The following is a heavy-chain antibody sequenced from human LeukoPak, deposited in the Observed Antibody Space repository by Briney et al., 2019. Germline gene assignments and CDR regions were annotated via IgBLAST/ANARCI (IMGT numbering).Heavy chain of an antibody. J-gene: IGHJ6*02. CDR1: GFTFSSYA. V-gene: IGHV3-64*01. CDR2: ISSNGGST. CDR3: ARALGYPPYYYYGMDV. D-gene: IGHD1-1*01. Sequence: GGSLRLSCAASGFTFSSYAMHWVRQAPGKGLEYVSAISSNGGSTYYANSVKGGFTISRDNSKNTLYLQMGSLRAEDMAVYYCARALGYPPYYYYGMDVWGQGTTVTVSS.